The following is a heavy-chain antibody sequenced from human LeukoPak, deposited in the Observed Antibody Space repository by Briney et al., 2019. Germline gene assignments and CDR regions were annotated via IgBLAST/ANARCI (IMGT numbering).Heavy chain of an antibody. D-gene: IGHD6-13*01. J-gene: IGHJ4*02. Sequence: GGSLRLSCAASGFTVSSNYMSWVRQAPGKGLEWVSVIYSGGSPYYADSVKGRFTISRDNSKNTLYLQMNSLRAEDTAVYYCARGQQMVRFDYWGQGTLVTVSS. CDR2: IYSGGSP. CDR1: GFTVSSNY. CDR3: ARGQQMVRFDY. V-gene: IGHV3-53*01.